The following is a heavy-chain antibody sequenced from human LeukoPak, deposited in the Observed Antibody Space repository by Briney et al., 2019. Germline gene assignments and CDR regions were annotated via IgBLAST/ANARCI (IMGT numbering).Heavy chain of an antibody. Sequence: PSETLSLTCTVSGASISTSSYYWGWIRQPPGKGLEWIGSIYYSGITYYNPSLKSRVTMSVDTSKNQFSLKLSSVTAADTAVYYCARDDPSGAFDIWGQGTMVTVSS. CDR2: IYYSGIT. V-gene: IGHV4-39*07. CDR3: ARDDPSGAFDI. J-gene: IGHJ3*02. CDR1: GASISTSSYY.